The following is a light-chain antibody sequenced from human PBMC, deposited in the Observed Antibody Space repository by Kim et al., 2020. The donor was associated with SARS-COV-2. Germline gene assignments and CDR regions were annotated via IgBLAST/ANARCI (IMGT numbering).Light chain of an antibody. CDR3: QQYGSSPALS. CDR2: GAS. CDR1: QTVTRTY. J-gene: IGKJ4*01. Sequence: EIVLTQSPGTLSLSPGERATLSCRASQTVTRTYVAWYQQKRGQAPRLLIYGASTRATGIPDRFSGSGSETEFTLTINRLEPEDFAVYYCQQYGSSPALSFGGGTKVDIK. V-gene: IGKV3-20*01.